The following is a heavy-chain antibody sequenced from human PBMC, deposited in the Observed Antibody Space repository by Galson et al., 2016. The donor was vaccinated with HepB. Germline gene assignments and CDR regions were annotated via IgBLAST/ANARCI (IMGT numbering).Heavy chain of an antibody. V-gene: IGHV3-33*01. D-gene: IGHD3-9*01. Sequence: SLRLSCAASGFTLSNFGMHWVRQAPGKGLEWVAVIWYDGSNKYYADSVKGRFTISRDNSKNTLYLQMNSLRAEDTAVYYCATDKGLSDILTGSYYWGQGTLVTVPS. CDR3: ATDKGLSDILTGSYY. J-gene: IGHJ4*02. CDR1: GFTLSNFG. CDR2: IWYDGSNK.